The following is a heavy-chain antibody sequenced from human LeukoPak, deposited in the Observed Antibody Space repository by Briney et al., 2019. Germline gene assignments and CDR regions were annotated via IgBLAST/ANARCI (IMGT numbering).Heavy chain of an antibody. CDR2: IRYDGSDK. J-gene: IGHJ4*02. D-gene: IGHD2-2*01. V-gene: IGHV3-30*02. CDR3: AHLGSSTSWQGV. Sequence: GGSLRLSCAASGFTFSSHGMHWVRQAPGKGLEWVAFIRYDGSDKYYADSVKGRFTISRDNSKNTLYLQMNSLRAEDTAVYYCAHLGSSTSWQGVWGQGTLVTVSS. CDR1: GFTFSSHG.